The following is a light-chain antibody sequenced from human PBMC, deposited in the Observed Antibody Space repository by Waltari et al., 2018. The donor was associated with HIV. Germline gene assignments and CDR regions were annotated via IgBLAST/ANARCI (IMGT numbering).Light chain of an antibody. Sequence: AIRMTQSPSSFSASTGDRVTITCRASQGISSYLAWYQQKPGKAPKLLIYAASTLQSGVPSRFSGSGSGTEFNLTISCLQSEDFATYSYQQYYSYPPWTFGQGTKVEIK. J-gene: IGKJ1*01. CDR1: QGISSY. CDR3: QQYYSYPPWT. CDR2: AAS. V-gene: IGKV1-8*01.